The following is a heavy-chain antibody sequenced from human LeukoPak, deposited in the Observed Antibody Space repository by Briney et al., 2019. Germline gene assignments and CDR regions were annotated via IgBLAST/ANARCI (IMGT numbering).Heavy chain of an antibody. CDR3: ARAALVGATTISFDP. J-gene: IGHJ5*02. D-gene: IGHD1-26*01. Sequence: PSETLSLTCTVSGCSFSKYYLRWIRQPAGKGLEWIGRIYTSGSTNYNPSLQSRVTMSVDTSKNHFSLNLTSVTAADTAVYYCARAALVGATTISFDPWGRGTLVTVSS. CDR2: IYTSGST. V-gene: IGHV4-4*07. CDR1: GCSFSKYY.